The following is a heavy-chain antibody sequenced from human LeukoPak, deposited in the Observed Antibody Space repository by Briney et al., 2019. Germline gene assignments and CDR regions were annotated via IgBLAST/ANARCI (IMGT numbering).Heavy chain of an antibody. V-gene: IGHV4-59*01. Sequence: SETLSLTCTVSGGSISSYYWSWIRQPPGKGLEWIGNNYYSGSTNYNPSLKSRVTTSVDTSKNQFSLKLSSVTAADTAVYYCARFNSSWSYFDYWGQGTLVTVSS. D-gene: IGHD6-13*01. J-gene: IGHJ4*02. CDR3: ARFNSSWSYFDY. CDR1: GGSISSYY. CDR2: NYYSGST.